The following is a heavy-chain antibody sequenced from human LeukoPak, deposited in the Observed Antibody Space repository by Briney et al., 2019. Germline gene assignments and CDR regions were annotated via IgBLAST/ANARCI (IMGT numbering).Heavy chain of an antibody. D-gene: IGHD6-19*01. CDR3: ARAGSGWYKYYFDY. CDR2: ISSSGSTI. V-gene: IGHV3-11*01. Sequence: GGSLRLSCAASGFTFSDYYISWIRQAPGKGLGWVSYISSSGSTIYYADSVKGRFTISRDNAKNSLYLQMNSLRAEDTAVYYCARAGSGWYKYYFDYWGQGTLVTVSS. CDR1: GFTFSDYY. J-gene: IGHJ4*02.